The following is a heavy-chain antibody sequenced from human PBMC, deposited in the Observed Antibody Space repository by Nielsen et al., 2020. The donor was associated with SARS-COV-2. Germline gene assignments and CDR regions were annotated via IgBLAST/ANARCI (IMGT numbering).Heavy chain of an antibody. CDR1: EISFRSYG. CDR3: ARQATIYMNEVSGMDV. Sequence: GGSLRLSCVASEISFRSYGMHWVRQAPGKGLDWVAFTSYDGRDTFYADSVRGRFIVSRDNFRNTLSLHMDSLRTEDTAVYFCARQATIYMNEVSGMDVWGQGTTVTVSS. V-gene: IGHV3-30*03. D-gene: IGHD3-9*01. CDR2: TSYDGRDT. J-gene: IGHJ6*02.